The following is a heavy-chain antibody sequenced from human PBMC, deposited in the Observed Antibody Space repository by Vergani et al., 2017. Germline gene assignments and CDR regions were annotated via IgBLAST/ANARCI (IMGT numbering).Heavy chain of an antibody. CDR3: AKNGGTLIRGVITE. J-gene: IGHJ4*02. CDR2: ISSNGDSI. V-gene: IGHV3-9*01. CDR1: GFTFDDYA. D-gene: IGHD3-10*01. Sequence: EVQLVESGGGLVQPGRSLRLSCEASGFTFDDYAMHWVRQAPGQGLEWVSRISSNGDSIDYAGSVKGRFSISRDNVKNSLYLHMHSLRPEDTALYYCAKNGGTLIRGVITEWGQGTLVTVSS.